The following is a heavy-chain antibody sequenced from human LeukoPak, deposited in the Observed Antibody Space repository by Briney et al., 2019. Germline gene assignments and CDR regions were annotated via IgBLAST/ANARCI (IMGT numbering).Heavy chain of an antibody. D-gene: IGHD6-19*01. CDR3: ARPIAVTGTRTWFDP. CDR1: GFTFTDYY. CDR2: IYDRRST. V-gene: IGHV4-38-2*01. J-gene: IGHJ5*02. Sequence: GSLRLSCAASGFTFTDYYMSWIRQPPGKGLEWIVSIYDRRSTHYNSSLKSRVTISVDTSKNQFSLKLISLTAADTAVYYCARPIAVTGTRTWFDPWGQGTLVTVSS.